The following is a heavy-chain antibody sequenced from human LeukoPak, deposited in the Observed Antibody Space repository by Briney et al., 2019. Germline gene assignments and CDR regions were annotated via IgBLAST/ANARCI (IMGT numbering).Heavy chain of an antibody. J-gene: IGHJ3*02. V-gene: IGHV1-46*03. CDR1: GYTFTSYY. CDR2: INPSGGST. CDR3: ASEVWGSYRFAFDI. Sequence: ASVKVSCKGSGYTFTSYYMHWLRQAPGQGLEWLGIINPSGGSTSYAQKFQGRVTMTRDTSTSTVYMELSSLRSEDTAVYYCASEVWGSYRFAFDIWGQGTMVTVSS. D-gene: IGHD3-16*02.